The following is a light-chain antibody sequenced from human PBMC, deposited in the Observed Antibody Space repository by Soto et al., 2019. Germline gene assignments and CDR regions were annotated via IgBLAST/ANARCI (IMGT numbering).Light chain of an antibody. Sequence: EIVLTQSPGTLSLSPGERATLSCRASQSVSSSYLAWYQQKPGQAPGLLIFGASSRATGITDRFSGSGSGTDFTLTISRLEPEDFAVYYCQQYDSTSPPTFGQGTKLEIK. CDR3: QQYDSTSPPT. V-gene: IGKV3-20*01. J-gene: IGKJ2*01. CDR1: QSVSSSY. CDR2: GAS.